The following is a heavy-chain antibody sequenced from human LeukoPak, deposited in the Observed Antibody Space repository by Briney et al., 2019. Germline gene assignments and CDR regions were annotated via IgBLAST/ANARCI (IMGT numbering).Heavy chain of an antibody. D-gene: IGHD3-22*01. CDR2: IKQDGSEK. J-gene: IGHJ4*02. Sequence: GGSLRLSCAASGFTFSSFWMSWVRQAPGKGLEWVANIKQDGSEKYYVDSVKGRFTISRDNAKNSLFLQMNSLKVEETAVYYCARGEYYYDGGYWGQGTLVTVSS. CDR3: ARGEYYYDGGY. CDR1: GFTFSSFW. V-gene: IGHV3-7*04.